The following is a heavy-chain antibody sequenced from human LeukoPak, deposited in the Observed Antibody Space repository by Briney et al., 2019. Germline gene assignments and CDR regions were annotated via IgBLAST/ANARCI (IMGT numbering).Heavy chain of an antibody. J-gene: IGHJ4*02. V-gene: IGHV3-30*18. D-gene: IGHD1-26*01. CDR3: AKENVLYSGSYGSPDY. Sequence: GGSLRLSCAASGFTFSNYGMHWVRQAPGKGLEWVAVVSYDGSNKHYADSVKGRLTISRDNAKNTLHLQMNSLRAEDTAVYYCAKENVLYSGSYGSPDYWGQGTLVTVSS. CDR1: GFTFSNYG. CDR2: VSYDGSNK.